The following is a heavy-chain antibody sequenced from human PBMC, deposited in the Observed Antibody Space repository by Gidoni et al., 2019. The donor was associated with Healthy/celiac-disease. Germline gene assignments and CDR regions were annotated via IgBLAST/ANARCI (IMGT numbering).Heavy chain of an antibody. Sequence: EVQLVESGGGLVQPGGSLRLPCAASRFTFSTYWMTWVRQAPGKGLEWVANIKQDGSEKYYVDSVKGRFTISRDNAKNSLYLQMNSLRAEDTAVYYCARAGRSGYFPYYYYAMDVWGQGTTVTVSS. D-gene: IGHD3-3*01. CDR3: ARAGRSGYFPYYYYAMDV. CDR2: IKQDGSEK. J-gene: IGHJ6*02. CDR1: RFTFSTYW. V-gene: IGHV3-7*03.